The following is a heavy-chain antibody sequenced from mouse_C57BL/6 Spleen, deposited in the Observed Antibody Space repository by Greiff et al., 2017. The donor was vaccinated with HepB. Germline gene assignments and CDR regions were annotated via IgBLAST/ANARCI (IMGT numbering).Heavy chain of an antibody. J-gene: IGHJ3*01. V-gene: IGHV14-4*01. CDR1: GFNIKDDY. CDR2: IDPENGDT. Sequence: EVKLMESGAELVRPGASVKLSCTASGFNIKDDYMHWVKQRPEQGLEWIGWIDPENGDTEYASKFQGKATIPADTSSNTAYLQLSSLTSEDTAVYYCIMGFAYWGQGTLVTVSA. CDR3: IMGFAY.